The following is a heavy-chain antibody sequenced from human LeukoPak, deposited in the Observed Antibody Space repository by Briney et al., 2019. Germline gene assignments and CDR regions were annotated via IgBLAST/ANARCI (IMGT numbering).Heavy chain of an antibody. CDR1: GDSISRSSYN. Sequence: SETLSLTCSASGDSISRSSYNWGWSRQPPGKGLEWIGSIYYSGRTYYNPSLKSRVTISVDTSKNQFSLKLSSVTAADTAVYYCARIITYYDFACWFDPWGQGTLVTVSS. CDR3: ARIITYYDFACWFDP. CDR2: IYYSGRT. J-gene: IGHJ5*02. V-gene: IGHV4-39*01. D-gene: IGHD3-3*01.